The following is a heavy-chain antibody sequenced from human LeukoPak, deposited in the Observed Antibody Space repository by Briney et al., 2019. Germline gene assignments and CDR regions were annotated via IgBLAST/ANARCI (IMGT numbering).Heavy chain of an antibody. V-gene: IGHV1-46*01. CDR2: INPSGGST. Sequence: GASVKVSCKASEYTFTGYYMHWVRQAPGQGLEWMGIINPSGGSTSYAQKFQGRVTMTRDMSTSTVYMELSSLRSEDTAVYYCARVYVVDILTGYGLNGAFDIWGQGTMVTVSS. J-gene: IGHJ3*02. CDR1: EYTFTGYY. CDR3: ARVYVVDILTGYGLNGAFDI. D-gene: IGHD3-9*01.